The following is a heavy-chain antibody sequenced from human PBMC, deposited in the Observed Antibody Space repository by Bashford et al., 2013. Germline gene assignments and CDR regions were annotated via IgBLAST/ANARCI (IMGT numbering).Heavy chain of an antibody. D-gene: IGHD2-2*01. J-gene: IGHJ6*02. CDR3: ARGGQGIDCSSTICNYFHGMDV. CDR2: ISSGGTYI. V-gene: IGHV3-21*01. CDR1: GFTFSSQT. Sequence: GSLRLSCVGSGFTFSSQTMDWVRQAPGKGLEWVSSISSGGTYIYYADSLKGRFTISRDNAKNSLYLQMNSLTPEDTAVYYCARGGQGIDCSSTICNYFHGMDVWGQGTTVTVSS.